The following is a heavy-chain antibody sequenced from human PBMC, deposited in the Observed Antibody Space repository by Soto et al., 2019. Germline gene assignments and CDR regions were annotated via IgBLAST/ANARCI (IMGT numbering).Heavy chain of an antibody. CDR2: VNPNSGDT. D-gene: IGHD3-9*01. V-gene: IGHV1-8*01. J-gene: IGHJ4*02. Sequence: QVQLVQSGAEVKKPGASVKVSCKASGYTFSSHDITWVRQAAGQGLEWMGWVNPNSGDTDYAQKFQGRVTMTRDTSRRTAYMELSSLRSEDSAVYYCARKGFLDWFLDFWGQGTLVTVSS. CDR1: GYTFSSHD. CDR3: ARKGFLDWFLDF.